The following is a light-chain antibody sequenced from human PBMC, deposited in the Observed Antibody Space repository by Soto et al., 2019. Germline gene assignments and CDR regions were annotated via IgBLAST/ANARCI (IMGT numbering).Light chain of an antibody. CDR1: SSVVGTYNL. CDR2: EGN. Sequence: QSAXTQPASVSGSPGESITISCTGTSSVVGTYNLVTWYQQHPGRVPKLILYEGNKRPSGVSSRFSASKSGNTASLTISGLQAEDEADYFCCSYAPSRTLLFGGGTKVTVL. CDR3: CSYAPSRTLL. V-gene: IGLV2-23*01. J-gene: IGLJ2*01.